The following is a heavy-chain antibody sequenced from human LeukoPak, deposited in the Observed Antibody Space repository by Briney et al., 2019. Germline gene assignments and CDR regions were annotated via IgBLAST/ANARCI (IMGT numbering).Heavy chain of an antibody. CDR3: ARGEMATTFDY. J-gene: IGHJ4*02. D-gene: IGHD5-24*01. CDR1: GGSISSSSYY. Sequence: ASETLSLTCTVSGGSISSSSYYWSWIRQPPGKGLEWIGYIYYSGSTNYNPSLKSRVTISVDTSRNQFSLKLSSVTAADTAVYYCARGEMATTFDYWGQGTLVTVSS. V-gene: IGHV4-61*01. CDR2: IYYSGST.